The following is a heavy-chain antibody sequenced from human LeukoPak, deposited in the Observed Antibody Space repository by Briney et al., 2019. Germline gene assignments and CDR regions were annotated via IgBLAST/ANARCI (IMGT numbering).Heavy chain of an antibody. D-gene: IGHD2-2*01. CDR1: GFTFNSSA. CDR2: ISSSGDYT. Sequence: GGSLRLSCAASGFTFNSSAMSWVRQAPGKGLEWVSVISSSGDYTFYADSVKGRFTISRDNSKDTVFLRMNSLRADDTAIYHCAKLGADIVVVPAALYYFHYWGQGTMVTVSS. V-gene: IGHV3-23*01. CDR3: AKLGADIVVVPAALYYFHY. J-gene: IGHJ4*02.